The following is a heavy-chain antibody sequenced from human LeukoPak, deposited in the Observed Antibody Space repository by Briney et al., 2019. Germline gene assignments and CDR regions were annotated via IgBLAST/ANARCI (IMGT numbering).Heavy chain of an antibody. V-gene: IGHV3-9*01. CDR1: GFSFDDYA. CDR3: AKDIGGGSYWYDAFDI. Sequence: GGSLRLSCAASGFSFDDYAMHWVRQAPGKGLEWVSGISWNSGSIGYADSVKGRFTISRDNAKNSLYLQMNSLRAEDTALYYCAKDIGGGSYWYDAFDIWGQGTMVTVSS. J-gene: IGHJ3*02. D-gene: IGHD1-26*01. CDR2: ISWNSGSI.